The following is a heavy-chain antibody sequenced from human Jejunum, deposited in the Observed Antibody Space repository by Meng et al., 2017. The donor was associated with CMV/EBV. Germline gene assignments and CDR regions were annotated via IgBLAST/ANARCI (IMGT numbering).Heavy chain of an antibody. CDR2: IYYDESKK. V-gene: IGHV3-33*06. CDR1: GLSFNERG. D-gene: IGHD3-10*01. J-gene: IGHJ4*02. CDR3: VKMAFGELAHFDY. Sequence: CAASGLSFNERGMNWVRQAPGKGLEWVALIYYDESKKYYADSVKGRFTIARDNSKNTLYLQLNSVRADDTAVYYCVKMAFGELAHFDYWGQGTLVTVSS.